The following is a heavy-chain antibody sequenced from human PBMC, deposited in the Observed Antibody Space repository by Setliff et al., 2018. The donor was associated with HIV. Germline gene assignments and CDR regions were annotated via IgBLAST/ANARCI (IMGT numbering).Heavy chain of an antibody. J-gene: IGHJ3*02. CDR3: VRESGICGGDCHYAFDM. V-gene: IGHV1-2*02. CDR1: GYSFTGYY. D-gene: IGHD2-21*02. CDR2: IKPNGGGT. Sequence: ASVKVSCKASGYSFTGYYIHWVRQAPGQGLEWVGWIKPNGGGTSFAQKFQGRVTMTRDTSISTAYMDLSNLRSEDTAVYYCVRESGICGGDCHYAFDMWGHGTRVTVSS.